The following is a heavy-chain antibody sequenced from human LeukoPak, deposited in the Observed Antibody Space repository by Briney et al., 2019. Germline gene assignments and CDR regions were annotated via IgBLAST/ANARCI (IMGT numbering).Heavy chain of an antibody. D-gene: IGHD3-10*01. Sequence: SETLSLTCTVSGGSISSYYWSWIRQPPGKGLEWIGYIYYSGSTNYNPSLKSRVTISVDTSKNQFSLKLSSVTAADTAVYYCARVFVPRRRFNYYGSGSYSFDPWGQGTLVTVSS. CDR2: IYYSGST. CDR3: ARVFVPRRRFNYYGSGSYSFDP. CDR1: GGSISSYY. J-gene: IGHJ5*02. V-gene: IGHV4-59*01.